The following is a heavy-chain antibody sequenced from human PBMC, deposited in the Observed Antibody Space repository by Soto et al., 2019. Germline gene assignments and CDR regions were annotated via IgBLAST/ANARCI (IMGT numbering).Heavy chain of an antibody. CDR1: GFRFRDYW. V-gene: IGHV3-7*03. CDR3: AAYCYTMTCTHFHGYS. J-gene: IGHJ5*02. CDR2: IKQDESDK. D-gene: IGHD3-16*02. Sequence: GGSLRLSCAVSGFRFRDYWMSWVRQAPGKGLEWVANIKQDESDKYYVDSVKGRFTISRDNAKNALYLQMNSLRVEDTAVYYCAAYCYTMTCTHFHGYSWGQGTQVTVSS.